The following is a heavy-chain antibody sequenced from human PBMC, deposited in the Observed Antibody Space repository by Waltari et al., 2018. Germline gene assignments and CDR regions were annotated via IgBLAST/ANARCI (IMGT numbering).Heavy chain of an antibody. CDR2: INHSGST. V-gene: IGHV4-34*01. CDR1: GGSFSGYY. D-gene: IGHD1-26*01. CDR3: ARGRRTWGGMDV. Sequence: QVQLQQWGAGLLKPSETLSLTCAVYGGSFSGYYLSWIRQPPGKGLEWIGEINHSGSTNYNPSLKSRVTISVDTSKNQFSLKLSSVTAADTAVYYCARGRRTWGGMDVWGQGTTVTVSS. J-gene: IGHJ6*02.